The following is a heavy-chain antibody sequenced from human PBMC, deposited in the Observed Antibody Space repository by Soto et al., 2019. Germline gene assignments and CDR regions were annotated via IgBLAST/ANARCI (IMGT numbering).Heavy chain of an antibody. CDR3: AKDLGYTYYDFWSGYYGWYFDY. D-gene: IGHD3-3*01. J-gene: IGHJ4*02. CDR1: GFTFSSYA. V-gene: IGHV3-23*01. CDR2: ISGSGGST. Sequence: GGSLRLSCAASGFTFSSYAMSWVRQAPGKGLEWVSAISGSGGSTYYADSVKGRFTISRDNSKNTLYLQMNSLRAEDTAVYYCAKDLGYTYYDFWSGYYGWYFDYWGQGTLVTVSS.